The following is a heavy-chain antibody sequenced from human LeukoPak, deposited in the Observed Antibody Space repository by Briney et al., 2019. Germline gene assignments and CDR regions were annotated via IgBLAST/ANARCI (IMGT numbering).Heavy chain of an antibody. V-gene: IGHV3-15*01. Sequence: GGSLRLSCAASGFTFSNAWMSWVRQAPGKGLEWVGRIKSKTDGGTTDYAAPVKGRFTISRDDSKNTLYLQMNSLKTEDTAVYYCTTDQSAVTYYDFWSGYFSDYWGQGTLVTVSS. CDR2: IKSKTDGGTT. CDR1: GFTFSNAW. CDR3: TTDQSAVTYYDFWSGYFSDY. J-gene: IGHJ4*02. D-gene: IGHD3-3*01.